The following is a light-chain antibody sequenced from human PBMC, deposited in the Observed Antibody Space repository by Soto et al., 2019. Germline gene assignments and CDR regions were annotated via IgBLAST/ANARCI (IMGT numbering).Light chain of an antibody. J-gene: IGLJ2*01. CDR3: QSYDSSLRMV. CDR1: SSNIGAGYD. V-gene: IGLV1-40*01. Sequence: QSVLTQPPSVSGAPGQRVTISCTGSSSNIGAGYDVHWYQQLPGTAPKLLIYGNNNRPSGVPDRFSGSKSGTSASLAITGLQAEEEADYYCQSYDSSLRMVFGGGTKLTVL. CDR2: GNN.